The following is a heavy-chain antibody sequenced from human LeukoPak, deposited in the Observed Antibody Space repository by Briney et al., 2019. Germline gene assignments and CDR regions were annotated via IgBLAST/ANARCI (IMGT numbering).Heavy chain of an antibody. J-gene: IGHJ4*02. Sequence: EASVKVSCKASGYTFTSYDINWVRQATGQGLEWMGWMNPNSGNTGYAQKFQGRVTITRNTSISTAYMELSSLRSEDTAVYYCARRLHYYGSGSYYPFDYWGQGTLVTVSS. CDR3: ARRLHYYGSGSYYPFDY. V-gene: IGHV1-8*03. D-gene: IGHD3-10*01. CDR1: GYTFTSYD. CDR2: MNPNSGNT.